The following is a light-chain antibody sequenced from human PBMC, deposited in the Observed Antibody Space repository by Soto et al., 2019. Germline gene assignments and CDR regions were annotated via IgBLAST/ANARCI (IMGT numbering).Light chain of an antibody. CDR2: GAS. CDR3: QQYNNWPLT. J-gene: IGKJ1*01. V-gene: IGKV3-15*01. CDR1: QSVSSN. Sequence: ERVMTQSPATLSVSPGERATLSCRASQSVSSNLAWYQQKPGQAPRLLIYGASTRATGIPARFSGSGSGTEFTLTISSLQSEDFAVYYCQQYNNWPLTFGQGTKV.